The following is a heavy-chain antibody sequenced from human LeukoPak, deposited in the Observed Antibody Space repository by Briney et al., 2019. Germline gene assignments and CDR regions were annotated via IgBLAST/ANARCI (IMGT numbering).Heavy chain of an antibody. J-gene: IGHJ6*02. CDR2: VKQDGSEK. V-gene: IGHV3-7*01. CDR3: ARGGGDYERNGMDV. CDR1: GFTFSSYW. D-gene: IGHD4-17*01. Sequence: GGSLRLSCAASGFTFSSYWMSWVRQAPGKGLEWVANVKQDGSEKYYVDSVKGRFTISRDNAKNSLYLLMNSLRAEDTAVYYCARGGGDYERNGMDVWGQGTTVTVSS.